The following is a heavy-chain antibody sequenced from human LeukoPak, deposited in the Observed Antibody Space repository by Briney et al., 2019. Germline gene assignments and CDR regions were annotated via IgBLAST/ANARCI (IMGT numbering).Heavy chain of an antibody. J-gene: IGHJ4*02. D-gene: IGHD3-16*01. CDR2: ISASGGST. V-gene: IGHV3-23*01. CDR3: ATQGGNFDY. Sequence: GGSLRLSCAASGFTFSSYSMNWVRQAPGKGLEWVSIISASGGSTYYADSVKGRFTISRDNSKNTLYLQMNSLRAEDTAVYYCATQGGNFDYWGQGTLVTVSS. CDR1: GFTFSSYS.